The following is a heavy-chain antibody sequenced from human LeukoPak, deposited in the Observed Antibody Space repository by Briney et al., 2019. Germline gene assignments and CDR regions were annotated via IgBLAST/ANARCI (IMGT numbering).Heavy chain of an antibody. CDR2: VSAYNGKT. Sequence: ASVRVSCKASGYTFTTSYINWVRQAPGQGLEWMGWVSAYNGKTSYAQKFQGRVTMTTDSSTNTDYMDLTSLGSDDTAVYYCARGGTYYPCIDYWGQGTQVTVSS. CDR3: ARGGTYYPCIDY. D-gene: IGHD1-26*01. V-gene: IGHV1-18*01. CDR1: GYTFTTSY. J-gene: IGHJ4*02.